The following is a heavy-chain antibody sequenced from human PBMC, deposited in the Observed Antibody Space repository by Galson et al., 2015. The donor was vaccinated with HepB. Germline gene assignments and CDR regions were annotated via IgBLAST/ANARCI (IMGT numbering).Heavy chain of an antibody. CDR3: AKDERGFWFDP. V-gene: IGHV3-9*01. J-gene: IGHJ5*02. CDR1: GFTFDDYA. CDR2: MSWNSGSI. Sequence: SLRLSCAASGFTFDDYAMHWVRQAPGKGLEWVSGMSWNSGSIGYADSVKGRFTVSRDNAKNSLYLQMNSLRAEDTALYYCAKDERGFWFDPWGQGTLVTVSS.